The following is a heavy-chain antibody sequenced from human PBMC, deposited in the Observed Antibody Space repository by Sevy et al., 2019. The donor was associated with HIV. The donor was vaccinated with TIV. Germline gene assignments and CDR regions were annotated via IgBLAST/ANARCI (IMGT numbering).Heavy chain of an antibody. D-gene: IGHD3-3*01. J-gene: IGHJ4*02. V-gene: IGHV3-9*01. CDR2: ISWNSGSI. Sequence: GGSLRLSCAASGFTFDDYAMHWVRQAPGKGLEWVSGISWNSGSIGYADSVKGRFTISRDNAKNSLYLQMNSLRAEDTALYYCAKDIFYRRSATADLDYWGQGTLVTVSS. CDR3: AKDIFYRRSATADLDY. CDR1: GFTFDDYA.